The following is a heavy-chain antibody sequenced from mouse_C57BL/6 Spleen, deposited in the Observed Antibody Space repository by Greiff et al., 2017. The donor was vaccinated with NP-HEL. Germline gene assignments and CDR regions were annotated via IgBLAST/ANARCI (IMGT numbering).Heavy chain of an antibody. CDR2: IDPETGGT. J-gene: IGHJ3*01. CDR1: GYTFTDYE. Sequence: VQLQQSGAELVRPGASVTLSCKASGYTFTDYEMHWVKQTPVHGLEWIGAIDPETGGTAYNQKFKGKAILTADKSSSTAYMELRSLTSEDSAVYYCTRGGYPVPFAYWGQGTLVTVSA. CDR3: TRGGYPVPFAY. V-gene: IGHV1-15*01. D-gene: IGHD2-14*01.